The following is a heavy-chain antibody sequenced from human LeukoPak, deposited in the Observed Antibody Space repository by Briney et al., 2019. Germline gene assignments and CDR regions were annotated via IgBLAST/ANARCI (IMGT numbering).Heavy chain of an antibody. Sequence: GGSLRLSCAASGFTFSNYAMNWVRQGPGKGLEWVSGISESGGVTYYADSVKGRFTISRGNSKNTLYLQMNSLRAEDTAVYYCTKAGPDTYAFDIWGQGTMVTVSS. D-gene: IGHD2/OR15-2a*01. V-gene: IGHV3-23*01. CDR1: GFTFSNYA. CDR2: ISESGGVT. J-gene: IGHJ3*02. CDR3: TKAGPDTYAFDI.